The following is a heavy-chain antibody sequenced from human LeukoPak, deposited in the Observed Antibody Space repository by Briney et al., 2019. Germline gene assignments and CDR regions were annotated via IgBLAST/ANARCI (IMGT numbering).Heavy chain of an antibody. V-gene: IGHV3-11*05. J-gene: IGHJ4*02. CDR2: ISSSSSYT. CDR3: ARDEYNYDSSGLFDY. CDR1: EFTFSDYY. D-gene: IGHD3-22*01. Sequence: GGSLRLSCAASEFTFSDYYMSRIRQAPGKGLEWVSYISSSSSYTNYADSVKGRFTISRDNAKNSLYLQMNSLRAEDTAVYYSARDEYNYDSSGLFDYWGRGTLVTVSS.